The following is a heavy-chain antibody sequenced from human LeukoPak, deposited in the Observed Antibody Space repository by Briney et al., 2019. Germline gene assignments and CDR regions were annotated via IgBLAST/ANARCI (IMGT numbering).Heavy chain of an antibody. CDR3: ARGGPGAYFDY. J-gene: IGHJ4*02. Sequence: GGSLRLSCVVSGFTFSTYWMHWVRQAPGKGLVWVSRINGDGRETTYGDSVKGRFTISRDNAKNTLFLQMNSLRAEDTAVFYCARGGPGAYFDYWGQGTQVTVSS. CDR1: GFTFSTYW. V-gene: IGHV3-74*01. D-gene: IGHD1-14*01. CDR2: INGDGRET.